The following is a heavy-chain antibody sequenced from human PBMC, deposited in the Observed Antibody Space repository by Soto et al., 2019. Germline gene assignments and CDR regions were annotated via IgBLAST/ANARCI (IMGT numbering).Heavy chain of an antibody. CDR1: GVTFSSYG. Sequence: QAQLVESGGGVVQPGRSLRLSCAASGVTFSSYGRHWVRQAPGTVLEWVAVISYDGGLQYYADSVKGRFTIPRDNSKTMVLLHMNSLRAEYTAVYYCVSDRGYGHASAPYSWGQGTLVSVSS. D-gene: IGHD5-18*01. CDR2: ISYDGGLQ. CDR3: VSDRGYGHASAPYS. V-gene: IGHV3-30*03. J-gene: IGHJ4*02.